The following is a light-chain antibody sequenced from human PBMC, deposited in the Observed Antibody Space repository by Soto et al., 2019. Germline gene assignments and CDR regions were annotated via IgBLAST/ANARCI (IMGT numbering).Light chain of an antibody. CDR2: TND. V-gene: IGLV1-44*01. Sequence: QSVVTQPPSASGTPGQRITISCSGSSSNIGSNSVNWYRQLPGTAPKLLIYTNDQRPSGVPDRFSGSKSGTSASLAIGGLQSEDEADYYCAAWDDSLKGWVFGGGTKVTVL. CDR1: SSNIGSNS. J-gene: IGLJ3*02. CDR3: AAWDDSLKGWV.